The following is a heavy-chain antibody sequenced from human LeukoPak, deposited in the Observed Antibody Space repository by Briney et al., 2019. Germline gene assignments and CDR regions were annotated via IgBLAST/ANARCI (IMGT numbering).Heavy chain of an antibody. CDR2: ISYDGSNK. V-gene: IGHV3-30*07. J-gene: IGHJ4*02. CDR3: ASNWRDYFDY. D-gene: IGHD1-20*01. CDR1: GFTFSSYA. Sequence: SLRLSCAASGFTFSSYAMHWVRQAPGKGLEWVAVISYDGSNKYYADSVKGRFTISRDNAKNSLYLQMNSLRAEDTAVYYCASNWRDYFDYWGQGTLVTVSS.